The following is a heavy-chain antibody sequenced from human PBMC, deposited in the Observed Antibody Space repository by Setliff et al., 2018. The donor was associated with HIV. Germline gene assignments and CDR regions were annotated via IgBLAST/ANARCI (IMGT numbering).Heavy chain of an antibody. CDR3: ARGTRSSLNWFDP. V-gene: IGHV4-38-2*02. Sequence: NPSETLSLTCTVSGDSIRSGFYWSWIRQLPGKGLEWIGSIYYSGTTYYNPSLKSRVTISVDTSKNQFSLKLPSVTAADTAVYYCARGTRSSLNWFDPWGQGTLVTVSS. J-gene: IGHJ5*02. CDR2: IYYSGTT. CDR1: GDSIRSGFY. D-gene: IGHD6-13*01.